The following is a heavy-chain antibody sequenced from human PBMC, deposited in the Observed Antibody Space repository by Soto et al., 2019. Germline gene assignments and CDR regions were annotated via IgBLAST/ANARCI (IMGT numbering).Heavy chain of an antibody. V-gene: IGHV3-74*03. CDR1: KFTFSRYW. D-gene: IGHD1-26*01. Sequence: VQLVESGGGLVQPGGSLRLSCAASKFTFSRYWMHWVRQTPGKGLMWVARINTDGSRTTYADSVKGRFTISRDNAKNTVFLDMNSLRADDTAVYYCARVASGSYDWFDPWGQGTLVTVSS. CDR3: ARVASGSYDWFDP. CDR2: INTDGSRT. J-gene: IGHJ5*02.